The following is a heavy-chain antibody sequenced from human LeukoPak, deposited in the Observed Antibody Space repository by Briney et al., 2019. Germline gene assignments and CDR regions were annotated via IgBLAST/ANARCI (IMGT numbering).Heavy chain of an antibody. CDR2: ISSSGSTI. CDR3: ARDHQYYDILTGYPSGY. J-gene: IGHJ4*02. V-gene: IGHV3-11*01. D-gene: IGHD3-9*01. CDR1: GFTFSDYY. Sequence: GGSLRLSCAASGFTFSDYYMSWIRQAPGKGLEWVSYISSSGSTIYHADSVKGRFTISRDSAKNSLYLQMNSLRAEDTAVYYCARDHQYYDILTGYPSGYWGQGTLVTVSS.